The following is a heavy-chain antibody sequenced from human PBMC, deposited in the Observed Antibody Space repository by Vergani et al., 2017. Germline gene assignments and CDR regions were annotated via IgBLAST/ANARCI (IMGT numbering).Heavy chain of an antibody. J-gene: IGHJ3*02. CDR2: ISSSGSTI. CDR3: ARAGIAAAGALGAFDI. V-gene: IGHV3-48*03. CDR1: GFTFSSYE. Sequence: EVQLVESGGGLVKPGGSLRLSCAASGFTFSSYEMNWVRQAPGKGLEWVSYISSSGSTIYYADSVKGRFTISRDNAKNSLYLQMNSLRAEDTAVYYCARAGIAAAGALGAFDIWGQGTMVTGSS. D-gene: IGHD6-13*01.